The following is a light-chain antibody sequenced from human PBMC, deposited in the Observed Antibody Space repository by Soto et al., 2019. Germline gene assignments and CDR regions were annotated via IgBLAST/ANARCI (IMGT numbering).Light chain of an antibody. Sequence: EILMTQYPATLSVSPGERATLSCAASHYIYSNVAWFKQRPGQAPRLLIYRASTRATGTPARLTGSGSGTEFTLTITSMKSEDFATYYCQQYNSYWTFGHGTKVDIK. CDR2: RAS. J-gene: IGKJ1*01. CDR1: HYIYSN. CDR3: QQYNSYWT. V-gene: IGKV3-15*01.